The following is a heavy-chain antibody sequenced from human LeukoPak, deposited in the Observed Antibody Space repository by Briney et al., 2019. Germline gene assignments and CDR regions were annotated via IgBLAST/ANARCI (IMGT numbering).Heavy chain of an antibody. CDR1: GFIFTNYW. V-gene: IGHV3-7*01. Sequence: PGGSLRLSCAASGFIFTNYWLSWVRQAPGKGLEWVANIKQDGSEKYYVDSVKGRFTISRDNAKNSLYLQMNSLRAEDTAVYYCARDEYCSGGSCYFTHDYYYYMDVWGKGTTVTVSS. CDR2: IKQDGSEK. J-gene: IGHJ6*03. D-gene: IGHD2-15*01. CDR3: ARDEYCSGGSCYFTHDYYYYMDV.